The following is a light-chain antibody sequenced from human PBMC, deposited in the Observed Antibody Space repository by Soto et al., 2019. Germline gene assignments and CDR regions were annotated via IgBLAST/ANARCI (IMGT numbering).Light chain of an antibody. V-gene: IGLV4-69*02. J-gene: IGLJ2*01. CDR3: QTWGTGIQV. Sequence: QSVLTQSPSASASLGASVKLTCTLSSGHSSYAIAWHQQQPEKGPRYLMKVKSDGSHIKGDGIPDRFSGSSSGAERYLTISSLQSEDEADYYCQTWGTGIQVFGGGTKLTVL. CDR2: VKSDGSH. CDR1: SGHSSYA.